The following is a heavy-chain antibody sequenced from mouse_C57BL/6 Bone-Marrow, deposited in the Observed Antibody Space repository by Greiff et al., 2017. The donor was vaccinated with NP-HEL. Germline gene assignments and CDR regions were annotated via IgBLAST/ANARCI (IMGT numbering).Heavy chain of an antibody. CDR2: IYPRSGNT. J-gene: IGHJ2*01. CDR1: GYTFTSYG. CDR3: ARKDSSGYGFDY. D-gene: IGHD3-2*02. Sequence: VQLQQSGAELARPGASVKLSCKASGYTFTSYGISWVKQRTGQGLEWIGEIYPRSGNTYYNEKFKGKATLTADKSSSTAYMELRILTSEDSAVYFCARKDSSGYGFDYWGKGTTLTVSS. V-gene: IGHV1-81*01.